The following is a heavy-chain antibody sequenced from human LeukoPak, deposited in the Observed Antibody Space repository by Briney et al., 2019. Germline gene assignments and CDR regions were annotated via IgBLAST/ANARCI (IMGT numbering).Heavy chain of an antibody. CDR1: GYTLTELS. CDR3: ATDLRGQWLTPFWY. Sequence: GASVKVSCKVSGYTLTELSMHWVRQAPGKGLEWMGGFYPEDGETIYAQKFQGRVTMTEDTSTDTAYMELSSLRSEDTAVYYCATDLRGQWLTPFWYWGQGTLVTVSS. V-gene: IGHV1-24*01. D-gene: IGHD6-19*01. J-gene: IGHJ4*02. CDR2: FYPEDGET.